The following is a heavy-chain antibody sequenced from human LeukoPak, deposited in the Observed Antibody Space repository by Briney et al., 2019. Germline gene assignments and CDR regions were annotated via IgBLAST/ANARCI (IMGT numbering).Heavy chain of an antibody. V-gene: IGHV1-8*03. J-gene: IGHJ4*02. Sequence: GASVKVSCKASGYTFTSYDINWVRQATGQGLEWMGWMNPNSGNTGYAQKFQGGVTITRNTSISTAYMELSSLRSEDTAVYYCARGVLWGSSYYFDYWGQGTLVTVSS. CDR2: MNPNSGNT. CDR3: ARGVLWGSSYYFDY. CDR1: GYTFTSYD. D-gene: IGHD3-16*01.